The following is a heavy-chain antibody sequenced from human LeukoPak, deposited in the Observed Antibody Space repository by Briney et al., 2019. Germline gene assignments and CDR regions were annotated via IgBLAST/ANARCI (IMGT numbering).Heavy chain of an antibody. CDR3: ARATELVDYDFWSGYYMNY. Sequence: VASVTVSCKSSGYTFTSYDINWVRQATGQGLEWMGWMNPNSGNTAYAQKFHNRVTMTRNTSISTAYMQLSSMRSEDTAVYYGARATELVDYDFWSGYYMNYWGQGTLVTVSS. CDR1: GYTFTSYD. V-gene: IGHV1-8*01. J-gene: IGHJ4*02. D-gene: IGHD3-3*01. CDR2: MNPNSGNT.